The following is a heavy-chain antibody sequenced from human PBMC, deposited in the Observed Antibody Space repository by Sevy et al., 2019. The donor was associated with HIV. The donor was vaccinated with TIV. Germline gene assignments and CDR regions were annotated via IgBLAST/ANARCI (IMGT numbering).Heavy chain of an antibody. J-gene: IGHJ4*02. CDR3: SRERQLVLDY. D-gene: IGHD6-13*01. V-gene: IGHV4-59*01. CDR1: GGSISSYY. Sequence: SESLSLTCTVSGGSISSYYWSWIRQPPGKGLEWIGYIYYSGSTNYNPSLKSRVTISVDTSKNQFSLKLSSVTAADTAVYYYSRERQLVLDYWGQGTLVTVSS. CDR2: IYYSGST.